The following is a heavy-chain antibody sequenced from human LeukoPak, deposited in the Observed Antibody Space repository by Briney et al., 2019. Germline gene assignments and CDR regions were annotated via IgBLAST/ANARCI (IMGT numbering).Heavy chain of an antibody. D-gene: IGHD4-17*01. Sequence: ASVKVSCKVSGYTLTELSMHWVRQAPGKGLEWMGGFDPEDGETTYAQKFQGRVTMTEDTSTDTAYMELSSLRSEDTAVYYCATGMTTVTTGDYWGQGTLVTVSS. V-gene: IGHV1-24*01. CDR2: FDPEDGET. CDR1: GYTLTELS. CDR3: ATGMTTVTTGDY. J-gene: IGHJ4*02.